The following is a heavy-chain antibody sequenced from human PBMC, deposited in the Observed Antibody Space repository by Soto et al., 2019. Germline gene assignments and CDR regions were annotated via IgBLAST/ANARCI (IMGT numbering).Heavy chain of an antibody. CDR3: ARGWNIVAAVTNNWFDP. CDR2: INPNSGDT. D-gene: IGHD1-26*01. Sequence: GASVKVSCKASGYTFTGYYMHWVRQAPGQGLEWMGWINPNSGDTNYAQKFQGRVTMSGDTSIITAYMELSRLRYDDTAVYYCARGWNIVAAVTNNWFDPWGQGTPVTVSS. V-gene: IGHV1-2*02. CDR1: GYTFTGYY. J-gene: IGHJ5*02.